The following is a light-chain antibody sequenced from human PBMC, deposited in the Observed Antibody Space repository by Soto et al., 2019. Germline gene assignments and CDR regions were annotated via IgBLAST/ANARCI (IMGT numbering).Light chain of an antibody. CDR3: QQYDKWPLT. J-gene: IGKJ4*01. CDR1: QSVSNN. V-gene: IGKV3-15*01. CDR2: DAS. Sequence: EIVLTQSPATLSVSPGERATLSCRASQSVSNNLAWYLQKPGLAPRLLIYDASTRATGIQARFSGSGSGTEFTLAISGLQSEDFAVYYCQQYDKWPLTFGGGTKVEIK.